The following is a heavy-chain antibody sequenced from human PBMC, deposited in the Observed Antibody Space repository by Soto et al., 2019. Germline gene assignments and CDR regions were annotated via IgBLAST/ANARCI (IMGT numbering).Heavy chain of an antibody. CDR1: GFTFSSYG. V-gene: IGHV3-30*18. J-gene: IGHJ4*02. CDR2: ISYDGSNK. Sequence: GGSLRLSCAASGFTFSSYGMHWVRQAPGKGLEWVAVISYDGSNKYYADSVKGRFTISRDNSKNTLYLQMNSLRAEDTAVYYCAKGIGSGWYDPFDDWGQGTRVNVAS. D-gene: IGHD6-19*01. CDR3: AKGIGSGWYDPFDD.